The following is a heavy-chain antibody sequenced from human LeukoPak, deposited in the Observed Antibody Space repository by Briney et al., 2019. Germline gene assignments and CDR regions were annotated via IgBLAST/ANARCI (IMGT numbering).Heavy chain of an antibody. D-gene: IGHD3-10*01. Sequence: GGSLRLSCAASGFTFSSYAMSWVGKAPGKGLEGFSTISGSGGTTYYADSVKGRFTISRDNSKNTLYLQMNSLRAEDTAVFYCAKNAGTSFTVHAFNIWGQGTMVTVSS. V-gene: IGHV3-23*01. CDR2: ISGSGGTT. CDR1: GFTFSSYA. CDR3: AKNAGTSFTVHAFNI. J-gene: IGHJ3*02.